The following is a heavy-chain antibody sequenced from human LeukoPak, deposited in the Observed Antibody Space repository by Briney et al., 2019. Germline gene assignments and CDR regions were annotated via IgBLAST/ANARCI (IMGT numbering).Heavy chain of an antibody. D-gene: IGHD2-2*02. CDR3: ARVGRCSSSSCYTLDY. CDR1: GFSFSTYA. CDR2: ISNKGDST. J-gene: IGHJ4*02. Sequence: PGGSLRLSCSASGFSFSTYAMHWVRQAPGKGLEYVSGISNKGDSTYYADSVKGRFTISRDNAKNTLYLQMNSLRAEDTAVYYCARVGRCSSSSCYTLDYWGQGSLVTVSS. V-gene: IGHV3-64*04.